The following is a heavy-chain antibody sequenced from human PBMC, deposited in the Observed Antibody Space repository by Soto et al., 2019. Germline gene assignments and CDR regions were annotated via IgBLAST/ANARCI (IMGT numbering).Heavy chain of an antibody. D-gene: IGHD3-3*01. Sequence: TSETLSLTCTVPGGSIGSYDRSWIRQPPGKGLEWIGYIYYSGSTTYNPSLKSRVTISVDTSKNQFSLKLSSVTGADTAVYYCARLKSPTYYDFWSGYFDYYYYYMDVWGKGTTVTVSS. V-gene: IGHV4-59*08. CDR1: GGSIGSYD. CDR2: IYYSGST. J-gene: IGHJ6*03. CDR3: ARLKSPTYYDFWSGYFDYYYYYMDV.